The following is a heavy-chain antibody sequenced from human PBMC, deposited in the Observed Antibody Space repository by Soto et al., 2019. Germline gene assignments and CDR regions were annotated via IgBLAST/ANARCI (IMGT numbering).Heavy chain of an antibody. J-gene: IGHJ4*02. CDR1: GFTFSSYA. CDR3: ARGIYSSGWYRGEIDY. CDR2: ISYDGSNK. Sequence: QVQLVASGGGVVQPGRSLRLSCAASGFTFSSYAMHWVRQAPGKGLEWVAVISYDGSNKYYADSVKGRFTISRDNSKNTLYLQMNSLRAEDTAVYYCARGIYSSGWYRGEIDYWGQGTLVTVSS. D-gene: IGHD6-19*01. V-gene: IGHV3-30-3*01.